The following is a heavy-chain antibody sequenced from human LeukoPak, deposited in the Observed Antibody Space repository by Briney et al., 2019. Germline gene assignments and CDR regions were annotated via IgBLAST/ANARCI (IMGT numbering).Heavy chain of an antibody. CDR3: ARDVRGDYGMGV. D-gene: IGHD4-17*01. CDR1: GGTFSSYA. Sequence: SVKVSCKASGGTFSSYAISWVRQAPGQGLEWMGGIIPIFGTANYAQKFQGRVTITADESTSTAYMELSSLRSEDTAVYYCARDVRGDYGMGVWGQGTTVTVSS. V-gene: IGHV1-69*13. CDR2: IIPIFGTA. J-gene: IGHJ6*02.